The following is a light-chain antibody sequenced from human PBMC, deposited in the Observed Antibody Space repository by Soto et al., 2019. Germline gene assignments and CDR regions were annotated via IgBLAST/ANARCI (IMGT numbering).Light chain of an antibody. CDR3: QQYNNWPPFT. CDR2: GAS. J-gene: IGKJ3*01. V-gene: IGKV3-15*01. CDR1: QRVSSN. Sequence: EIVMTQSPATLSVSPGERATLSYRASQRVSSNLAWYQQKPGQAPRLLIYGASTRATCIPARFSGSGSGTEFTLTISSLQSEDFAVYYCQQYNNWPPFTFGPGTKVDI.